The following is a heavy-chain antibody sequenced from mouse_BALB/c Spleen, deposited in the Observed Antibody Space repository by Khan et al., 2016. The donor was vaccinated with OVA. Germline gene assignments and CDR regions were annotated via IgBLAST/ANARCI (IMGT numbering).Heavy chain of an antibody. CDR3: VRAYYRYDGYYAMDY. Sequence: VQLKESGPGLVAPSQSLSITCTVSGFSLSRYNIHWVRQPPEKGLEWLGMIWGGGGTDYNSTLKSRLSISKDNSKSQVFLKMNSLQTDDTAMYYCVRAYYRYDGYYAMDYWGQGTSVTVSS. CDR2: IWGGGGT. CDR1: GFSLSRYN. D-gene: IGHD2-14*01. J-gene: IGHJ4*01. V-gene: IGHV2-6-4*01.